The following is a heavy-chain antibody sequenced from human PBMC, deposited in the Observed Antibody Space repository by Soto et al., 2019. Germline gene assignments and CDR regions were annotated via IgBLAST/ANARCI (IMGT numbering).Heavy chain of an antibody. CDR3: ARRHYYGSGSLDYFDY. Sequence: QLQLQESGPGLVKPSETLSLTCTVSGGSISSSSYYWGWIRQPPGKGLEWIGSIYYSGSTYYNPSLTRLVTIPVDTSKNQFSLKLSSVTAADTAVYYCARRHYYGSGSLDYFDYWGQGTLVTVSS. D-gene: IGHD3-10*01. CDR1: GGSISSSSYY. CDR2: IYYSGST. V-gene: IGHV4-39*01. J-gene: IGHJ4*02.